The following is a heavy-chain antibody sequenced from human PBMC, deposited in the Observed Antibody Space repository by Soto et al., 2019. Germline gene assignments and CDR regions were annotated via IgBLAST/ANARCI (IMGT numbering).Heavy chain of an antibody. Sequence: GGSLRLSCAASGFTVSSNYMSWVRQAPGKGLEWVSVIYSGGSTYYADSVKGRFTISRDNSKNTLYLQMNSLRAEDTAVYYCATGGMTTVPRNFDYWGQGTLVTVSS. V-gene: IGHV3-66*01. CDR1: GFTVSSNY. J-gene: IGHJ4*02. CDR2: IYSGGST. D-gene: IGHD4-4*01. CDR3: ATGGMTTVPRNFDY.